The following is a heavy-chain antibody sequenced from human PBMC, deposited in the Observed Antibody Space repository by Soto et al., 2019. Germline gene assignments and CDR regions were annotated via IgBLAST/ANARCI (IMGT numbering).Heavy chain of an antibody. CDR2: INPSGGST. V-gene: IGHV1-46*01. Sequence: GASVKVCCKASGYTYTSYYMHWARQAPGQGLEWMGIINPSGGSTSYAQKFQGRVTMTRDTSTSTVYMELSSLRSEDTAVYYCARVSSWSCFDYWGQGTLVTVSS. CDR3: ARVSSWSCFDY. J-gene: IGHJ4*02. D-gene: IGHD6-13*01. CDR1: GYTYTSYY.